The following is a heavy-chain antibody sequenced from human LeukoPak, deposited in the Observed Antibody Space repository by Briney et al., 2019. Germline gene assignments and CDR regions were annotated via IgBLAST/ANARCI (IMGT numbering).Heavy chain of an antibody. Sequence: GRSLRLSCVASGFTFSSYGMHWARQAPGKGLEWVSYITSSSSTIYYADSVKGRFTISRDNAKNSLYLQMNSLRAEDTAVYYCARILTTGTTVSYWGQGTLVTVSS. CDR2: ITSSSSTI. CDR3: ARILTTGTTVSY. D-gene: IGHD1-1*01. J-gene: IGHJ4*02. V-gene: IGHV3-48*01. CDR1: GFTFSSYG.